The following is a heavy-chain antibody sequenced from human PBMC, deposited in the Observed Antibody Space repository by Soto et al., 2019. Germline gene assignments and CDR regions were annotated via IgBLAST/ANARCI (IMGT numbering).Heavy chain of an antibody. J-gene: IGHJ6*02. V-gene: IGHV2-26*01. CDR3: ARMKVDSYQFCYAMDV. Sequence: SGPTLVNPTETLTLTCTVSGFSLTTGKMGVSWIHQPPGKALEWLAHIFSDNERSYSTSLQGRLTISKDTSGSQVVLSMTNVDPVDTATYYCARMKVDSYQFCYAMDVWGQGTTVTVSS. CDR2: IFSDNER. D-gene: IGHD3-9*01. CDR1: GFSLTTGKMG.